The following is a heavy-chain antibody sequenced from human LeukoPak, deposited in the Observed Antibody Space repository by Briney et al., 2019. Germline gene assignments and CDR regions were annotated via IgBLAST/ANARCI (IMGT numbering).Heavy chain of an antibody. Sequence: GASVKVSCKASGYTFTGHNMHWVRQAPGQGLEWMGWINPNSGGTNSAQKFQGRVTMTRDTSISTAYMEVSSLRSDDTAVYYCARDYRGLAAYWGQGTLVTVSS. J-gene: IGHJ4*02. D-gene: IGHD2-21*01. CDR2: INPNSGGT. V-gene: IGHV1-2*02. CDR1: GYTFTGHN. CDR3: ARDYRGLAAY.